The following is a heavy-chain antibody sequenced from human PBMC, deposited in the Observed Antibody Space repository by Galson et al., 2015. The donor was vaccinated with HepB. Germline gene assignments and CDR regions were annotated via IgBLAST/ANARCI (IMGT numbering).Heavy chain of an antibody. J-gene: IGHJ6*02. CDR1: GYTFTDYY. CDR3: ARGGVLVWDGDLLSLYGMDV. D-gene: IGHD3-10*01. Sequence: SVKVSCKASGYTFTDYYIHWVRQAPGQGLEWMGWINSKSGGTHPAQKFQDWVTMTRDTSITTAYMELSRLRSDDTAVYYCARGGVLVWDGDLLSLYGMDVWGQGTTVTVSS. V-gene: IGHV1-2*04. CDR2: INSKSGGT.